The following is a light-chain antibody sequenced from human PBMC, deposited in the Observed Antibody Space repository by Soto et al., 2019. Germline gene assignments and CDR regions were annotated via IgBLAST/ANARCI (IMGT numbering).Light chain of an antibody. CDR1: QTISSW. J-gene: IGKJ1*01. V-gene: IGKV1-5*01. CDR2: DVS. Sequence: IQMTQSPSTLSGSVGDRVTITCRASQTISSWLAWYQQKPGKAPKLLIYDVSSLESGVPSRFSGSGSGTEFTLTISSLQPDDFATYYCQQYNSYSRTFGQGTKVDIK. CDR3: QQYNSYSRT.